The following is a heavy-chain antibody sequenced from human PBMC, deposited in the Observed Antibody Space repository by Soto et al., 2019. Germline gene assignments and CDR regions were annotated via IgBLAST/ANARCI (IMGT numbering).Heavy chain of an antibody. J-gene: IGHJ6*03. CDR2: IYYSGST. CDR3: ARLSDYGDYYYYYMDV. CDR1: GGSISSYY. D-gene: IGHD4-17*01. V-gene: IGHV4-59*08. Sequence: SETLSLTCTVSGGSISSYYWSWIRQPPGKGLEWIGYIYYSGSTNYNPSLKSRVTISVDTSKNQFSLKLSSVTAADTAVYYCARLSDYGDYYYYYMDVWGKGTTVTVSS.